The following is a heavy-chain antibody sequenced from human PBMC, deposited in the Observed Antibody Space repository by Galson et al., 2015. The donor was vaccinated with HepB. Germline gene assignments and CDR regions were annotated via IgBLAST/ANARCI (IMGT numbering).Heavy chain of an antibody. CDR3: ARLPPDVRMGSDY. J-gene: IGHJ4*02. CDR2: IAPDDSYD. Sequence: QSGAEVKKPGESPTISCKASGYIFTKYWINWVRQMPGIGLEWMGRIAPDDSYDAYSPSLQGHVTISVDTSINTAYLHLSSLKASVTATCYCARLPPDVRMGSDYWGQGSLVTVSS. D-gene: IGHD3-10*01. V-gene: IGHV5-10-1*01. CDR1: GYIFTKYW.